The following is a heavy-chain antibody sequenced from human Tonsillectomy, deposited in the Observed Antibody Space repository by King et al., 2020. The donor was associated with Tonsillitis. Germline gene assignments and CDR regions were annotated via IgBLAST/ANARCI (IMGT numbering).Heavy chain of an antibody. V-gene: IGHV3-23*04. CDR3: AKVREYDILSSVNY. CDR2: IGGSGCTT. J-gene: IGHJ4*02. D-gene: IGHD3-9*01. Sequence: VQLVESGGGLVQPGGSLRLSCAASGFSFRSYAMSWVRQAPGKGLEWVSGIGGSGCTTYYADSVRGRFTMSRDNSKNTLYLQMNSLRAEYTALYYCAKVREYDILSSVNYWGQGILVTVSS. CDR1: GFSFRSYA.